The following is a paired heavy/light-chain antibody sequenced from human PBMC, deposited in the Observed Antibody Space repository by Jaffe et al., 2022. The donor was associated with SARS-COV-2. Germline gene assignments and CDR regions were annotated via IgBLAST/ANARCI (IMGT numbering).Heavy chain of an antibody. J-gene: IGHJ6*03. CDR2: VYYTGHT. CDR1: GGSVSNYY. Sequence: QVQLQGSGPGLVKPSETLSLFCSVSGGSVSNYYWNWIRQPPGKGLEWIGYVYYTGHTDYNPSLKSRVTISVDASKNQFSLKLRSVTAADTAVYYCARGRGGYDYVPYSYYYMDVWGKGTTVTVSS. CDR3: ARGRGGYDYVPYSYYYMDV. V-gene: IGHV4-59*02. D-gene: IGHD5-12*01.
Light chain of an antibody. V-gene: IGKV1-33*01. CDR1: QDINKY. CDR2: DAS. J-gene: IGKJ3*01. CDR3: QQYDDVPT. Sequence: DIQMTQSPSSLSASVGDRVTITCQATQDINKYLNWYQQQPGKAPKLLIFDASNLETGVPSRFSGSGSGTVFTFTISSLQPEDIATYYCQQYDDVPTFGPGTKVDIK.